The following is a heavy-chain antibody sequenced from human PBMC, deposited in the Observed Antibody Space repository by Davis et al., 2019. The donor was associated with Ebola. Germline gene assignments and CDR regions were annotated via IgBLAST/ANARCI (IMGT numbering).Heavy chain of an antibody. J-gene: IGHJ4*02. CDR2: MNPNSGNT. D-gene: IGHD3-22*01. V-gene: IGHV1-8*03. Sequence: ASVKVSCKASGYTFTSYDINWVRQATGQGLEWMGWMNPNSGNTGYAQKFQGRVTITRNTSISTAYMELSSLRSEDTAVYYCARGLRTYYYDSSGSLGYWGQGTLVTVSS. CDR3: ARGLRTYYYDSSGSLGY. CDR1: GYTFTSYD.